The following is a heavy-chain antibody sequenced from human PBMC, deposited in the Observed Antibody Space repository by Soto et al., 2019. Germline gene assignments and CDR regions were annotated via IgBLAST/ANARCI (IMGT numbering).Heavy chain of an antibody. CDR3: ARDLTPYSSSWSLTYGMDV. D-gene: IGHD6-13*01. Sequence: GGSPRLSCAASGFTFSSYSMNWVRQSPGKGLEWVSSISSSSSYIYYADSVKGRFTISRDNAKNSLYLQMNSLRAEDTAVYYCARDLTPYSSSWSLTYGMDVWGQGTTVTVSS. CDR1: GFTFSSYS. J-gene: IGHJ6*02. V-gene: IGHV3-21*01. CDR2: ISSSSSYI.